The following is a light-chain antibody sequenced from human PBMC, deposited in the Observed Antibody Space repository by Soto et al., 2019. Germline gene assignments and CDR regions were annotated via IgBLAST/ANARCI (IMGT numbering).Light chain of an antibody. V-gene: IGKV4-1*01. CDR2: WAS. J-gene: IGKJ4*01. Sequence: IVMTQSPDSLAVSLGERATINCKSSQSLLYTSNNRNYLAWFQQKPGQPPKLLIYWASTRESGVPDRFSGSGSGTDFALTISSLQAEDVAVYYCQQYYSNPELTFGGGTKVEIK. CDR3: QQYYSNPELT. CDR1: QSLLYTSNNRNY.